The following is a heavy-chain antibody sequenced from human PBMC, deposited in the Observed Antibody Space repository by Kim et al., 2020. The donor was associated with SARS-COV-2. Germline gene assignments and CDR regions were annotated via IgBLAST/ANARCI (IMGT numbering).Heavy chain of an antibody. D-gene: IGHD3-3*01. J-gene: IGHJ5*02. CDR3: ARGEFLEWLFPWFDP. V-gene: IGHV1-69*01. Sequence: QKFQGRVTITADESTSTAYMELSSLRSEDTAVYYCARGEFLEWLFPWFDPWGQGTLVTVSS.